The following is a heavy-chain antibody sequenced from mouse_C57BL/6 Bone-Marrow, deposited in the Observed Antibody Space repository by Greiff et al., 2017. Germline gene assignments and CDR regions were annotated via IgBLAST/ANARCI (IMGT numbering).Heavy chain of an antibody. CDR3: TVGLTTFDY. CDR1: GFYIKADY. Sequence: VQLQQSGAELVRPCASVKLSCTASGFYIKADYMRWVKHRPEPGQEWIGWIDPENGDTEYASPFPGKATITADPTSHTAYLLLSSLTYEDTAVYYCTVGLTTFDYWGQGTTLTVSS. V-gene: IGHV14-4*01. CDR2: IDPENGDT. D-gene: IGHD1-1*01. J-gene: IGHJ2*01.